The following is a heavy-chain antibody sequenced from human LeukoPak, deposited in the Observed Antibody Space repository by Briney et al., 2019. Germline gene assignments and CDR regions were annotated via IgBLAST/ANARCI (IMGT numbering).Heavy chain of an antibody. Sequence: SVKVSCKASGGTFSSYAISWVRQAPGQGLEWMGGIIPIFGTANYAQKFQGRVTMTRDTSSSTVYMELTSLRSEDTAVYYCARDVFGLDYWGQGTLVTVS. V-gene: IGHV1-69*05. J-gene: IGHJ4*02. CDR2: IIPIFGTA. D-gene: IGHD3-10*01. CDR3: ARDVFGLDY. CDR1: GGTFSSYA.